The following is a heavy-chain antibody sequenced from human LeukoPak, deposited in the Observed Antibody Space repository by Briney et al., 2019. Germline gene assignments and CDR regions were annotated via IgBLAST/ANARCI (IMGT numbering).Heavy chain of an antibody. D-gene: IGHD3-10*01. CDR1: GGSINNFY. CDR2: IYYSGNT. CDR3: ARDWSGKNAFDI. J-gene: IGHJ3*02. V-gene: IGHV4-59*01. Sequence: SETLSLTCTVSGGSINNFYWTWIRQPPGKGLEWIGYIYYSGNTNYNRTLNSRVIISVDTYKNQFSLKLSDVPAADTAVYYCARDWSGKNAFDIWGQGTMVTVSS.